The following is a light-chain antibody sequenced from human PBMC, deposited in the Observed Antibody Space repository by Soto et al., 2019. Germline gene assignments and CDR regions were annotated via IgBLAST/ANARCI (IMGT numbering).Light chain of an antibody. CDR2: EVS. CDR3: DSYTSSNSRV. J-gene: IGLJ3*02. CDR1: SSDVGGYNF. V-gene: IGLV2-14*01. Sequence: QSALTQPASVSGSPGQSITISCTGTSSDVGGYNFVSWYQQYPGKAPKLLIFEVSNRPSGVSNRFSGAKSGNTASLTISGLRAEDEADYYCDSYTSSNSRVFGGGTKLTVL.